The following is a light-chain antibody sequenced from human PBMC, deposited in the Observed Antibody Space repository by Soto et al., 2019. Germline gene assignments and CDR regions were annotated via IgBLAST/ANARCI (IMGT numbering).Light chain of an antibody. J-gene: IGKJ2*01. CDR1: QSVNSF. Sequence: EIVLTQSPATLSLSPGERATLSCRASQSVNSFLAWYQQKPGQAPRLLIYDASNRATGIPARFSGGGSGTDFTLTISSLEPEDFAVYYFQQRDNWPTFGQGTKLEIK. V-gene: IGKV3-11*01. CDR3: QQRDNWPT. CDR2: DAS.